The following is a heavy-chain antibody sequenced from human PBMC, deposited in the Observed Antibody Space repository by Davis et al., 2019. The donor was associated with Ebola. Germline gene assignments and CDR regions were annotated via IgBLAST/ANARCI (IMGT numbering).Heavy chain of an antibody. D-gene: IGHD4-11*01. CDR2: IYYSGTT. J-gene: IGHJ4*02. Sequence: PSETLSLTCTVSGVSTSSYYWSWIRQPPGKGLEFIGYIYYSGTTKYNPSLRSRVTMSVDTTKNQVSLRLSSVTAADTAVYYCARVGTTQDLDYWGQGTLVTVSS. CDR3: ARVGTTQDLDY. V-gene: IGHV4-59*01. CDR1: GVSTSSYY.